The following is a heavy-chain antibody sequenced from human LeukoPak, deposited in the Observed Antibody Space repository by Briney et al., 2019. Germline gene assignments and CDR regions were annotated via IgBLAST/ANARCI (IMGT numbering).Heavy chain of an antibody. V-gene: IGHV3-7*01. CDR2: IKQDGSEK. CDR3: GSHGDYDAFDM. J-gene: IGHJ3*02. Sequence: GGSLRLSCAASGLTFSTYGMNWVRQAPGKGLEWVANIKQDGSEKYYVDSVKGRFTVSRDNPKNTLYLQMNSLRADDTAMYYCGSHGDYDAFDMWGLGTMVTVSS. CDR1: GLTFSTYG. D-gene: IGHD4-17*01.